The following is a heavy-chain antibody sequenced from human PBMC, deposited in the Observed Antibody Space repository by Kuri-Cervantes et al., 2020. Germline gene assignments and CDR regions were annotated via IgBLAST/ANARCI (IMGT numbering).Heavy chain of an antibody. J-gene: IGHJ5*02. D-gene: IGHD3-10*01. CDR3: ARKGNYYGSGSYYWNWFDP. CDR2: MNPNSGNT. V-gene: IGHV1-8*01. Sequence: ASVKVSCKASGYTFTSYDINWVRQATGQGLEWMGWMNPNSGNTGYAQKFQGRVTMTRNTSISTAYMELSSLRSEDTAVYYCARKGNYYGSGSYYWNWFDPWGQGTLVTVSS. CDR1: GYTFTSYD.